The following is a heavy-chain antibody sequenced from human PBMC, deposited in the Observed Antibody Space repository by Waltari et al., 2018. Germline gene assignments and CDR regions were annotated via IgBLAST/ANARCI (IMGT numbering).Heavy chain of an antibody. D-gene: IGHD4-17*01. CDR2: INSDGSST. V-gene: IGHV3-74*01. CDR1: GFPFSHYW. J-gene: IGHJ3*02. CDR3: ARGGDYHGFDI. Sequence: ELQLVESGGGLVQPGGSLRRSCTASGFPFSHYWIHWVRQAPGKGLEWVSRINSDGSSTIYADSVKGRFSTSRDNAKNTLYLHMNSLKAEDTAVYFCARGGDYHGFDIWGQGTMVTVSS.